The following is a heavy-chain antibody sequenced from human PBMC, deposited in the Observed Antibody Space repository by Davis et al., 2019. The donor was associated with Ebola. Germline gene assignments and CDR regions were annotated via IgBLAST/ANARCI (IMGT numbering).Heavy chain of an antibody. V-gene: IGHV5-51*01. CDR1: GYSFSDSW. J-gene: IGHJ4*02. CDR3: ARGTDGYNPGGYFDS. CDR2: IWPSDSDT. D-gene: IGHD5-24*01. Sequence: GESLKISCKGSGYSFSDSWIGWVRQMPGKGLEWMAIIWPSDSDTRYSPSFQGQVTISADKSISTAYLHWSSLKASDTAMYYCARGTDGYNPGGYFDSWGQGTLVTVSS.